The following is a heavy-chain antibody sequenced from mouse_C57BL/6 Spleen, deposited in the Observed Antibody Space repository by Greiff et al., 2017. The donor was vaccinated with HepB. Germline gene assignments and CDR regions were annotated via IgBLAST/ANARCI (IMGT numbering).Heavy chain of an antibody. CDR3: ARSYCYGSSYEDY. D-gene: IGHD1-1*01. CDR1: GYAFSSSW. Sequence: QVQLQQSGPELVKPGASVKISCKASGYAFSSSWMNWVKQRPGKGLEWIGRIYPGDGDTNYNGKFKGKATLTADKSSSTAYMQLSSLTSEDSAVYFFARSYCYGSSYEDYWGQGTTLTVSS. V-gene: IGHV1-82*01. J-gene: IGHJ2*01. CDR2: IYPGDGDT.